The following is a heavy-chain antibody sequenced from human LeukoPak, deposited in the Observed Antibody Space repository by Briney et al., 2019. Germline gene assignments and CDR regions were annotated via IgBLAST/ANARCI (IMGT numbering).Heavy chain of an antibody. CDR3: ARAAVTTRPLDN. CDR1: GYSFTSYW. J-gene: IGHJ4*02. CDR2: IHPGDSDT. D-gene: IGHD4-17*01. V-gene: IGHV5-51*01. Sequence: GESLKISCKGSGYSFTSYWIGWVRQMPGKGLEWMGIIHPGDSDTRYSPSFQGQVTISADKSISTAYLQWSSLQASDTAIYYYARAAVTTRPLDNWGQGTLVTVSS.